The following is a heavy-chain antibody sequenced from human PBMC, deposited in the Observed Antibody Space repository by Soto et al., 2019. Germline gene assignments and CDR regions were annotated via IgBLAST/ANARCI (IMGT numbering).Heavy chain of an antibody. D-gene: IGHD3-10*01. CDR1: GFTFDDYA. J-gene: IGHJ4*02. V-gene: IGHV3-9*01. CDR3: AKDYYGSGSYYISTGIDY. CDR2: ISWNSGSI. Sequence: EVQLVESGGGLVQPGRSLRLSCAASGFTFDDYAMHWVRQAPGKGLEWVSGISWNSGSIGYADSVKGRFTISRDNAKNSLYLQMNSLRAEDTALYYCAKDYYGSGSYYISTGIDYWGQGTLVTVSS.